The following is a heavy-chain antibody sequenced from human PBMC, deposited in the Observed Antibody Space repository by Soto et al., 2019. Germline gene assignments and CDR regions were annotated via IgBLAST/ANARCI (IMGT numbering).Heavy chain of an antibody. CDR3: ARENWFYDY. J-gene: IGHJ4*02. CDR2: ISPDGSEE. CDR1: GFSFEIYW. D-gene: IGHD3-10*01. Sequence: EVHLVESGGGLVQPGGSLRLSCAASGFSFEIYWMGWVRQAPGKGLEWVVNISPDGSEEYYLDSVKGRFTISRDNAKNSVYLQMNSLVGDDTAVYFCARENWFYDYWGQGTPVTVSS. V-gene: IGHV3-7*01.